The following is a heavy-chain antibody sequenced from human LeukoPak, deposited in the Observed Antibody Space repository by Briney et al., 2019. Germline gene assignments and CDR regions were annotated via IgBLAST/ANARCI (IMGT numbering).Heavy chain of an antibody. J-gene: IGHJ4*02. D-gene: IGHD1-26*01. CDR2: ISSSSTYI. V-gene: IGHV3-21*01. Sequence: GGSLRLSCAASGXTFSTYTMNWVRQAPGKGLEWVSSISSSSTYIYYADSVKGRFTISRDNAKNSLYLQMNSLRAEDTAVYYCASARYSENWGQGTLVTVSS. CDR3: ASARYSEN. CDR1: GXTFSTYT.